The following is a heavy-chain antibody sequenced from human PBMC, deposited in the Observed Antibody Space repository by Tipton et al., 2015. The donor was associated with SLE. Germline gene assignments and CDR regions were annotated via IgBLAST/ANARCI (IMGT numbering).Heavy chain of an antibody. V-gene: IGHV4-34*01. Sequence: TLSLTCAVYGGSFSGYYWSWIRQPPGKGLEWIGESHQSGTTNYHPSFKSRVTISVDTSKNQFSLRLSSVTAADTAIYYCARGGYTYGHTLFDYWGQGTLVTVSS. CDR2: SHQSGTT. D-gene: IGHD5-18*01. CDR1: GGSFSGYY. CDR3: ARGGYTYGHTLFDY. J-gene: IGHJ4*02.